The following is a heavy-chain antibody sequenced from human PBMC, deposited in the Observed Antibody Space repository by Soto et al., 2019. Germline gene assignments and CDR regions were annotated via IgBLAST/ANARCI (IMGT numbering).Heavy chain of an antibody. CDR3: VRWRYGDY. Sequence: QVHLVQSGAEVKKPGASVKVSCKGSGYAFTTSGITWVRQDPGQGLEWMGWISAHNSNTNYAQKLQGRVTVTRDTSTSTAYMELRSLRTDDTAVYYCVRWRYGDYWGQGALVTVSS. D-gene: IGHD1-1*01. CDR1: GYAFTTSG. J-gene: IGHJ4*02. V-gene: IGHV1-18*01. CDR2: ISAHNSNT.